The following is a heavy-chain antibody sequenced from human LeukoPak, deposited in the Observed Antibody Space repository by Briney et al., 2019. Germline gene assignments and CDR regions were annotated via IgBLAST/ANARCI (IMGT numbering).Heavy chain of an antibody. CDR1: GFTFSGSA. Sequence: GGSLKLSCAASGFTFSGSALHWVRQASGKGLEWVGRIRSKANSYATAYAASVKGRFTISRDDSKNTAYLQMNSLKTEDTVVYYCTRHPDIVVVPAAALDYWGQGTLVTVSS. CDR3: TRHPDIVVVPAAALDY. J-gene: IGHJ4*02. V-gene: IGHV3-73*01. D-gene: IGHD2-2*01. CDR2: IRSKANSYAT.